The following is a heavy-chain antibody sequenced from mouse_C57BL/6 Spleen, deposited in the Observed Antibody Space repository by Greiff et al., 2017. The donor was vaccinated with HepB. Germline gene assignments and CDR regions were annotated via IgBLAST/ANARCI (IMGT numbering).Heavy chain of an antibody. J-gene: IGHJ3*01. D-gene: IGHD2-3*01. CDR2: IDPSDSYT. Sequence: QVQLQQPGAELVKPGASVKLSCKASGYTFPSYWMQWVKQRPGQGLEWIGEIDPSDSYTNYNQKFKGKATLTVDTSSSTAYMQLSSLTSEDSAVYYCARNDGYYSFAYWGQGTLVTVSA. CDR3: ARNDGYYSFAY. CDR1: GYTFPSYW. V-gene: IGHV1-50*01.